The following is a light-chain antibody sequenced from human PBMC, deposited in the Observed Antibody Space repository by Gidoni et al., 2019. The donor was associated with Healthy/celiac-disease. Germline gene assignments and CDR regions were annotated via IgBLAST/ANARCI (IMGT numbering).Light chain of an antibody. CDR1: QSISSW. V-gene: IGKV1-5*03. CDR3: QQYNSSPYS. J-gene: IGKJ2*03. Sequence: DIQMTQSPSTLSASVGDRVTITCRASQSISSWLAWYQQKPGKAPKLLIYKASSLEKGVPSRISGSRSGTEYSLTISSRQPDDVATYYCQQYNSSPYSFGQGTKLEIK. CDR2: KAS.